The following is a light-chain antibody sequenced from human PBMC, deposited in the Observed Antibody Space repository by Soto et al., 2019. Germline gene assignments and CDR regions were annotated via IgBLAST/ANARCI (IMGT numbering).Light chain of an antibody. Sequence: QSVLTQPPSVSGAPGQMVTISCNGSSSNIGAGYDVHWYQQLPGTAPKLLIYGNSNRPSGVPDRFSGSKSGTSASLAITGLQAEDEADYYCQSYDSSLSGSGVFGGGTKLTVL. J-gene: IGLJ2*01. CDR2: GNS. V-gene: IGLV1-40*01. CDR1: SSNIGAGYD. CDR3: QSYDSSLSGSGV.